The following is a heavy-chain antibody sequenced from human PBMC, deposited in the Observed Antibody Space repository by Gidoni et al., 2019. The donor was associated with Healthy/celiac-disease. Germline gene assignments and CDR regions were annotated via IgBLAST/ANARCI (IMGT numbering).Heavy chain of an antibody. D-gene: IGHD5-18*01. CDR1: GGSFSGYY. CDR3: ARGRRQLWIPNQYYFDY. Sequence: QVQLQQWGAGLLKPSETLSLTCAVYGGSFSGYYWSWIRQPPGKGLEWIGEINHSGSTNYNPSLKSRVTISVDTSKNQFSLKLSSVTAADTAVYYCARGRRQLWIPNQYYFDYWGQGTLVTVSS. V-gene: IGHV4-34*01. J-gene: IGHJ4*02. CDR2: INHSGST.